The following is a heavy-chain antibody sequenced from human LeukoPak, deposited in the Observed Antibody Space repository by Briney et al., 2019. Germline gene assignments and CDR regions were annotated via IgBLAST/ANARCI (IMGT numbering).Heavy chain of an antibody. CDR1: GFTFSSYA. V-gene: IGHV3-48*04. J-gene: IGHJ4*02. CDR2: ISSSSSII. CDR3: ARGAYYYED. D-gene: IGHD3-22*01. Sequence: GGSLRLSCAVSGFTFSSYAMNWVRQAPGKGLEWVSYISSSSSIIYYADSVKGRFTISRDNAKNSLYLQMNSLRAEDTAVYYCARGAYYYEDWGQGTLVTVSS.